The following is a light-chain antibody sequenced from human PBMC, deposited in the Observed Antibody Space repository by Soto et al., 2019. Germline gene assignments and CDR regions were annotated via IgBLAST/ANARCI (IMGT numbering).Light chain of an antibody. CDR3: QQYNTYPLT. Sequence: DSQMTQSPSTLSASVGDRVTITCRASQSISNWLAWYQQKPGKAPNLLIYKASSLETGVPSRFSGSGSGTEFTLTISSLQTDDFATYYCQQYNTYPLTYGGGTKVEIK. CDR2: KAS. CDR1: QSISNW. J-gene: IGKJ4*01. V-gene: IGKV1-5*03.